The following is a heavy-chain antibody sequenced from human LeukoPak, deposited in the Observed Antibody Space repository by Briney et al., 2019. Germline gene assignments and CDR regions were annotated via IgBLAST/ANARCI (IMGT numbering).Heavy chain of an antibody. CDR1: GFTFSSYS. J-gene: IGHJ6*04. Sequence: GGSLRLSCAASGFTFSSYSMNWLRQAPGKGLEWVSSISSSSSYIYYADSVKGRFTISRDNAKNSLYLQMNSLRAEDTAVYYCARDASGVVPAALDVWGKGTTVTVSS. CDR2: ISSSSSYI. D-gene: IGHD2-2*01. CDR3: ARDASGVVPAALDV. V-gene: IGHV3-21*01.